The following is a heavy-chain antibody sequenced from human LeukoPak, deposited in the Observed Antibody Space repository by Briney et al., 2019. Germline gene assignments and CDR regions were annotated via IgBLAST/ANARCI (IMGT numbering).Heavy chain of an antibody. D-gene: IGHD5-12*01. CDR2: IYYSGST. J-gene: IGHJ4*02. Sequence: SETLSLTCTVSDGSIRSYYWSWIRQPPGKGLEWIGYIYYSGSTNYNPSLKSRVTMYIDTSKNQFSLKLSSVTAADTAMYYCAKSNGYGLIDYWGQGTLVTVSS. CDR1: DGSIRSYY. CDR3: AKSNGYGLIDY. V-gene: IGHV4-59*08.